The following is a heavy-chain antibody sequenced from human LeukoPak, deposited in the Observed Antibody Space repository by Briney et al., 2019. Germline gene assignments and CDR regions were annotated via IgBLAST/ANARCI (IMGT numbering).Heavy chain of an antibody. CDR3: ARDWYNNSDAFDI. V-gene: IGHV3-21*01. J-gene: IGHJ3*02. CDR2: ISSSSSYI. CDR1: GFTFSSYE. D-gene: IGHD4-11*01. Sequence: GGSLRLSCAASGFTFSSYEMNWVRQAPGKGLEWVSSISSSSSYIYYADSVKGRFTISRDNAKNSLYLQIHSLRAEDTAVYYCARDWYNNSDAFDIWGQGTMVTVSS.